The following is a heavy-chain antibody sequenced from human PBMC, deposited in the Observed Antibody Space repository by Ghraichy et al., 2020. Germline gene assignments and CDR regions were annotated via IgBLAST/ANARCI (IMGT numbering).Heavy chain of an antibody. CDR1: GGSISNYY. CDR2: VYYSGST. CDR3: ARGGSMGRGVMMRSGDLDH. Sequence: SETLSLTCTVFGGSISNYYWSWIRQPPGKALEWLGYVYYSGSTVYNPSLKSRLTITVDRSGNHFSLKLTSVSAAATAIYYFARGGSMGRGVMMRSGDLDHWGQGTLVSVS. J-gene: IGHJ4*02. V-gene: IGHV4-59*01. D-gene: IGHD3-10*01.